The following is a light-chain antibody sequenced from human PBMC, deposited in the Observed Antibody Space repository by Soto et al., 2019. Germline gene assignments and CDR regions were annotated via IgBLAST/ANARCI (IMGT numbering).Light chain of an antibody. V-gene: IGKV1-5*01. CDR1: QGISRW. CDR3: QQYSSLWA. Sequence: DIQITQSPSSLSSSVRGRGTITCRASQGISRWLAWYQQKPGKHPKVLIYDVSRLESGVPSRFSGSGSGTEFTLTISRLQPEDVATYYCQQYSSLWAFGQGTKGDIK. CDR2: DVS. J-gene: IGKJ1*01.